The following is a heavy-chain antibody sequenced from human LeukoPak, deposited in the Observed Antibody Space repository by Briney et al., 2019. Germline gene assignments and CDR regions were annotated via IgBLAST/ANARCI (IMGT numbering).Heavy chain of an antibody. J-gene: IGHJ5*02. D-gene: IGHD6-19*01. CDR1: GYSFTSYW. Sequence: GESLKISCKGSGYSFTSYWIGWVRQMPGKGLEWMGIIYPGDSDTRYSSSFQGQVTISADKSISTAYLQWSSLKASDTAMYYCARQRYSSGWSTLNWFDPWGQGTLVTVSS. CDR2: IYPGDSDT. CDR3: ARQRYSSGWSTLNWFDP. V-gene: IGHV5-51*01.